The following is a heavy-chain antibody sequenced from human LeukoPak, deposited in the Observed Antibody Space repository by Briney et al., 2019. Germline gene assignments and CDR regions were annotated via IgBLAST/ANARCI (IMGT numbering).Heavy chain of an antibody. J-gene: IGHJ5*01. V-gene: IGHV4-59*01. CDR2: IYHSGST. CDR3: LATPSTMAARGRSWFES. CDR1: GASISSYY. D-gene: IGHD6-6*01. Sequence: SETLSLTCTVSGASISSYYWSWIRQPPGKGLEWIGSIYHSGSTYYNPSLKSRVTISVDTSKNQFSLKLSSVTAADTAVYARLATPSTMAARGRSWFESWGQGTLVTVSS.